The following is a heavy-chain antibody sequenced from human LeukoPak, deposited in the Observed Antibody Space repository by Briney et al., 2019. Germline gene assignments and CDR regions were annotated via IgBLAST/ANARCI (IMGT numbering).Heavy chain of an antibody. CDR2: IKQDGSEK. D-gene: IGHD2-15*01. CDR3: AKQLGYCSDGSCYSPY. Sequence: PGGSLRLSCAASGFTFSSYWMSWVRQAPGKGLEWVANIKQDGSEKYYVDSVKGRFTISRDNVKNSLYLQMNSLRAEDTAVYYCAKQLGYCSDGSCYSPYWGQGTLVTVSS. V-gene: IGHV3-7*01. J-gene: IGHJ4*02. CDR1: GFTFSSYW.